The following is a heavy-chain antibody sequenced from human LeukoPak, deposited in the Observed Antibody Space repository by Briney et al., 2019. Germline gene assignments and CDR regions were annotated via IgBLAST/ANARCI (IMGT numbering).Heavy chain of an antibody. V-gene: IGHV4-34*03. CDR3: VAGYYARGDY. J-gene: IGHJ4*02. CDR1: GGSFSAYY. Sequence: SETLSLTCGVYGGSFSAYYWNWIRQPPGKGLEWIGKISDSGTTEYNPSLKSQVTISLDTSKNQFSLKLSSVTAADTAVYYAVAGYYARGDYWGQGTLVTVSS. D-gene: IGHD3-9*01. CDR2: ISDSGTT.